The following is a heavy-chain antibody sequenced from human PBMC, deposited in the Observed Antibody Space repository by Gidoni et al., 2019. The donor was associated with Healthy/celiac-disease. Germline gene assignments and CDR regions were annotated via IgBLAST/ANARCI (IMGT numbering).Heavy chain of an antibody. CDR1: GLPFSSYA. Sequence: EVQLVESGGGLVQPGGSLRLSCAASGLPFSSYAMSWVRQAPGKGLEWVSAISGSGGSTYYADSVKGRFTISRDNSKNTLYLQMNSLRAEDTAVYYCAKSLAYCGGDCYRVGNFDYWGQGTLVTVSS. J-gene: IGHJ4*02. D-gene: IGHD2-21*02. CDR2: ISGSGGST. CDR3: AKSLAYCGGDCYRVGNFDY. V-gene: IGHV3-23*04.